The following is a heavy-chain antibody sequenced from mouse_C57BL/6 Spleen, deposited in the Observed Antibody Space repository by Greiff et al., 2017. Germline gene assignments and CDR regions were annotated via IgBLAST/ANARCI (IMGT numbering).Heavy chain of an antibody. CDR3: SNHGGFAY. Sequence: QVQLQQSGPELVKPGASVKISCKASGYAFSSSWMNWVKQRPGTGLEWIGRIYPGDGDTNYNGKFKGKATLTADKSSSTAYMQLSSLTSEDSAVYFCSNHGGFAYWGQGTLVTVSA. V-gene: IGHV1-82*01. J-gene: IGHJ3*01. D-gene: IGHD2-5*01. CDR1: GYAFSSSW. CDR2: IYPGDGDT.